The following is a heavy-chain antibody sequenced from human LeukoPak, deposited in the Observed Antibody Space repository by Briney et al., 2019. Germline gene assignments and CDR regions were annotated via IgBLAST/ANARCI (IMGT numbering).Heavy chain of an antibody. Sequence: SETLSLTCSVSGASLDTYYWSWIRQPAGEGLEFIGRIHTSGLTTYNPSLMSRATMSVDTTKNHFSLNLTSVTAADTAVYYCVRAGYYLGSGSPTYNWLDPWGQGSLVTVSS. CDR2: IHTSGLT. V-gene: IGHV4-4*07. J-gene: IGHJ5*02. CDR3: VRAGYYLGSGSPTYNWLDP. CDR1: GASLDTYY. D-gene: IGHD3-10*01.